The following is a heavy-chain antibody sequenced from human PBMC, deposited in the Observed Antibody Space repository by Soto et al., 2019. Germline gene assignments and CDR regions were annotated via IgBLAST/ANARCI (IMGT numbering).Heavy chain of an antibody. D-gene: IGHD2-2*01. CDR1: GFTFSSYS. CDR3: ARVVGYCSSTSCPVIAAAGHFDY. CDR2: ISSSSSYI. Sequence: GGSLRLSCAASGFTFSSYSMNWVRQAPGKGLKWVSSISSSSSYIYYADSVKGRFTISRDNAKNSLYLQMNSLRAEDTAVYYCARVVGYCSSTSCPVIAAAGHFDYWGQGTLVTVSS. J-gene: IGHJ4*02. V-gene: IGHV3-21*01.